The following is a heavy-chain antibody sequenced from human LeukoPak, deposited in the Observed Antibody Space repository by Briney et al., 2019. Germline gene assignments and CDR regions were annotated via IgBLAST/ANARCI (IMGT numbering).Heavy chain of an antibody. V-gene: IGHV3-13*01. CDR2: IGTAGDT. Sequence: PGGSLRLSCAASGFTFSSYDMHWVRQATGKGLEWVSAIGTAGDTYYPGSVKGRFTISRENAKNSLYLRMNSLRAEDTAVYYCARYSGYYYSFDYWGQGTLVTVSS. CDR1: GFTFSSYD. D-gene: IGHD3-22*01. CDR3: ARYSGYYYSFDY. J-gene: IGHJ4*02.